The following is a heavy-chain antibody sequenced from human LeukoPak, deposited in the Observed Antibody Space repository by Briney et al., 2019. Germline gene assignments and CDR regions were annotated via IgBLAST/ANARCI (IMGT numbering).Heavy chain of an antibody. CDR2: ISSSSSYI. V-gene: IGHV3-21*04. J-gene: IGHJ4*02. CDR3: ARDRVTGTRRTDY. D-gene: IGHD1-20*01. Sequence: GGSRRLSCAASGFTFSSYSMNWIRQAPGKGLEWVSSISSSSSYIYYADSVKGRFTISRDNAKNSLYLQMNSLWAEDTAVYYCARDRVTGTRRTDYWGQGTLVTVSS. CDR1: GFTFSSYS.